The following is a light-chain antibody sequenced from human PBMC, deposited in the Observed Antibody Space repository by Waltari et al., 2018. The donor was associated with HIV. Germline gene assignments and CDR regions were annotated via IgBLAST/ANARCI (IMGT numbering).Light chain of an antibody. V-gene: IGKV3-15*01. J-gene: IGKJ4*01. Sequence: EVVMTQSPGTLSVSPGDRATLSCRPSQSVSTNLAGNHQKPGQAPMLLIYGASTRATGIPVRFSGSGSGTNFILTISSLQSEDSAVYYCQQYNTWPVAFGGGTKVEIK. CDR1: QSVSTN. CDR3: QQYNTWPVA. CDR2: GAS.